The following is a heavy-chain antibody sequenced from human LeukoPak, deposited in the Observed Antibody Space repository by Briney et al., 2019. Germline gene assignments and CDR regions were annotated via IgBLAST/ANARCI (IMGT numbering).Heavy chain of an antibody. Sequence: PSQTLSLTCTVSGASISSGDYYWSWIRQPPGTGLEWIGYIYYSGSTYYNPSLKSRVTISVDTSKNQFSLKLSSVTAADTAVYYCARGIAAAAPADYFDYWGQGTLVTVSS. J-gene: IGHJ4*02. CDR2: IYYSGST. CDR1: GASISSGDYY. CDR3: ARGIAAAAPADYFDY. D-gene: IGHD6-13*01. V-gene: IGHV4-30-4*01.